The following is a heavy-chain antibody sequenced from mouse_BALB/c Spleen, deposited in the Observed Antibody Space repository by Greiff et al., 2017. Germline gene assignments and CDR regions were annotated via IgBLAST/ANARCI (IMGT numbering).Heavy chain of an antibody. D-gene: IGHD1-1*01. Sequence: EVMLVESGAELVRSGASVKLSCTASGFNIKDYYMHWVKQRPEQGLEWIGWIDPENGDTEYAPKFQGKATMTADTSSNTAYLQLSSLTSEDTAVYYCNVILNYYGSSSFAYWGQGTLVTVSA. J-gene: IGHJ3*01. CDR1: GFNIKDYY. CDR3: NVILNYYGSSSFAY. V-gene: IGHV14-4*02. CDR2: IDPENGDT.